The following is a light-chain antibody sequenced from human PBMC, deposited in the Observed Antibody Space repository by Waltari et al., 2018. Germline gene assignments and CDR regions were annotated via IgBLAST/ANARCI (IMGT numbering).Light chain of an antibody. V-gene: IGLV2-14*01. J-gene: IGLJ2*01. Sequence: QSALTQPAPVSGSPGPSITISCTGTSSDVGSYNYVPWYQQHPGKAPKLMIYEVSNRPSGLSDRFSGSKSGNTASLTISELQAEDEADYYCSAYAGNDLVIFGGGTKLTVL. CDR1: SSDVGSYNY. CDR3: SAYAGNDLVI. CDR2: EVS.